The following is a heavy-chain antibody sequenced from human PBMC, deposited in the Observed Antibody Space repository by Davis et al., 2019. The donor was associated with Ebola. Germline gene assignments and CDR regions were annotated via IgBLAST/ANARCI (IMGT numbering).Heavy chain of an antibody. J-gene: IGHJ4*02. V-gene: IGHV4-59*11. Sequence: PSETLSLTCTVSGGSISSHYWSWIRQPPGKGLEWIGYIYYSGSTNYNPSLKSRVTISVDTSKNQFSLKLSSVTAADTAVYFCARHYGDYNYFDYWGQGTLVTVSS. CDR3: ARHYGDYNYFDY. CDR1: GGSISSHY. CDR2: IYYSGST. D-gene: IGHD4-17*01.